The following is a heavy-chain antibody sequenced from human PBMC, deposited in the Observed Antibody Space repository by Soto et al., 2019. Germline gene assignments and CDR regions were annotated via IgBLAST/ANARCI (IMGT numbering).Heavy chain of an antibody. D-gene: IGHD3-9*01. CDR1: GFTFSSYS. CDR2: ISSSSSTI. V-gene: IGHV3-48*01. J-gene: IGHJ3*02. CDR3: AREAGPGYYDILTGPTARDAFDI. Sequence: GGSLRLSCATSGFTFSSYSMNWVRQAPGKGLEWVSYISSSSSTIYYADSVKGRFTISRDNAKNSLYLQMNSLRAEDTAVYYCAREAGPGYYDILTGPTARDAFDIWGQGTMVTVSS.